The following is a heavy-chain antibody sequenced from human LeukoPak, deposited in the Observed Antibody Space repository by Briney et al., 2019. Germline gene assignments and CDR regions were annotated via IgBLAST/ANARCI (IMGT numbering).Heavy chain of an antibody. CDR1: GFTLSSYN. Sequence: GGSLRLSCAASGFTLSSYNMNWVRQAPGKGLEWVSSITSGSSYIYYADSVKGRFTISRDNAKNSLYLQMNSLRAEDTAVYYCARDPYSGSYGNYNYYFMDVWGKGTTVTISS. V-gene: IGHV3-21*01. CDR3: ARDPYSGSYGNYNYYFMDV. J-gene: IGHJ6*03. CDR2: ITSGSSYI. D-gene: IGHD1-26*01.